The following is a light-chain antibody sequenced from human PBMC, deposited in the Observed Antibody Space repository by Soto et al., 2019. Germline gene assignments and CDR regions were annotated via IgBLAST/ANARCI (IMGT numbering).Light chain of an antibody. V-gene: IGLV2-14*01. J-gene: IGLJ2*01. CDR2: EVS. CDR1: SSDIGNYDF. Sequence: QSVLTQPASVSGSPGQSITISCTGTSSDIGNYDFVSWYQQVPGTAPKAMIYEVSSRPSGVSNRFSGSKSGNTASLTISRLQAEDEAYYYCSSYTTSTSFILFGGGTKVTVL. CDR3: SSYTTSTSFIL.